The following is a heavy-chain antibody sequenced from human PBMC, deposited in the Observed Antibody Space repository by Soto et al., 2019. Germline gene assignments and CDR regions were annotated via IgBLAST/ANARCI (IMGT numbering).Heavy chain of an antibody. CDR1: GFSFNDFG. V-gene: IGHV3-30*18. J-gene: IGHJ5*02. D-gene: IGHD3-10*01. CDR3: AKAITYSETCRFDH. Sequence: PGGSLRLSCATSGFSFNDFGRHWVRQAPGKGPEWVAVVSYDGNSRYYSDSVKGRFAISRDSSNSTLYLHMNSLRAEDTAVYYCAKAITYSETCRFDHWGQGTLVTVSS. CDR2: VSYDGNSR.